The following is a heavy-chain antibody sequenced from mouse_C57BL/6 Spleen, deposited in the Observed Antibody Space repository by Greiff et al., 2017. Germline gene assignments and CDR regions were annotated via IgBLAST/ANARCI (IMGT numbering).Heavy chain of an antibody. CDR3: ARSRYGYLDY. J-gene: IGHJ2*01. CDR1: GFTFTDYY. V-gene: IGHV7-3*01. D-gene: IGHD2-10*02. CDR2: IRNKANGYTT. Sequence: EVMLVESGGGLVQPGGSLSLSCAASGFTFTDYYMSWVRQPPGKALEWLGFIRNKANGYTTEYSASVKGRFTISRDNSQSILYLQMNALRAEDSATYYCARSRYGYLDYWGQGTTLTVSS.